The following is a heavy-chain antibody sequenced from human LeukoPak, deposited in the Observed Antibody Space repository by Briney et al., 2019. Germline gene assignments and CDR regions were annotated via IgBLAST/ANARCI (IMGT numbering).Heavy chain of an antibody. CDR2: IIPILGIA. V-gene: IGHV1-69*02. CDR1: GGTFSSYT. Sequence: SVKVSCKASGGTFSSYTISWVRQAPGQGREWMGRIIPILGIANYAQKFQGRVTITADESTSTAYMELSSLRPEDTAVYYCARNLYYYDSSGYYYFDYWGQGTLVTVSS. D-gene: IGHD3-22*01. CDR3: ARNLYYYDSSGYYYFDY. J-gene: IGHJ4*02.